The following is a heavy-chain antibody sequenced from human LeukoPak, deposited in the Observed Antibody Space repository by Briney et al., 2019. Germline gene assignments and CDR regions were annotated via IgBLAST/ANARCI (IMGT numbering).Heavy chain of an antibody. J-gene: IGHJ4*02. CDR3: ARVDYGDSSFDY. CDR1: TGSISSYY. D-gene: IGHD4-17*01. CDR2: INYSGST. V-gene: IGHV4-59*01. Sequence: PSETLSLTCIVSTGSISSYYWSWIRQPPGKGLEWIGYINYSGSTNYNPSLKSRVTISVDTTKNQFSLKLSSVTAADTAVYYCARVDYGDSSFDYWGQGTLVTVSS.